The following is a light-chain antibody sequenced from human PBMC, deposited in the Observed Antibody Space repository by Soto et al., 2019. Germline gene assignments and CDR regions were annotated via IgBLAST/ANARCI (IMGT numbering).Light chain of an antibody. CDR3: QSYDSSLSSYV. V-gene: IGLV1-40*01. CDR2: SNA. Sequence: QSVLTQPPSVSAAPGQRVTISCTGSGSNIGTGYDVHWYQQLPGTAPKLLIYSNANRPSGVPDRFSGSKSGTSASLAITGLQAEDEADYYCQSYDSSLSSYVFGTGTKVTVL. J-gene: IGLJ1*01. CDR1: GSNIGTGYD.